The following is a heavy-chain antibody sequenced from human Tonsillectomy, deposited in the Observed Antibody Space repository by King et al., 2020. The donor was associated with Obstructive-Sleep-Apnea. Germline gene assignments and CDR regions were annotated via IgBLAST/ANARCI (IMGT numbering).Heavy chain of an antibody. CDR2: SYPGDSDT. V-gene: IGHV5-51*01. Sequence: RLVQSGAEVKKPGESLKISCKGSGYSFTGYWIGWVRQMPGKGLEWMGISYPGDSDTRYRPSFQGQVTIPADKSPSTASLQWGSLKASDTAMYYCARLGFCGSTSCPAEYFQHWGQGTLVTVSS. J-gene: IGHJ1*01. CDR3: ARLGFCGSTSCPAEYFQH. D-gene: IGHD2-2*01. CDR1: GYSFTGYW.